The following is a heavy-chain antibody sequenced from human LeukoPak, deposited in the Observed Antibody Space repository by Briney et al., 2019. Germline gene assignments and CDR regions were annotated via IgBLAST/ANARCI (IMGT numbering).Heavy chain of an antibody. Sequence: GGSLRLSCAASGFTFSTHTLHWVRQAPGKGLEWVAIISYDGSNKYYADSVKGRFTISRDNSRSTLYLQMNCLRSEDTAVYFCARDPYYWGQGTLVTVSS. CDR1: GFTFSTHT. CDR3: ARDPYY. CDR2: ISYDGSNK. V-gene: IGHV3-30-3*01. J-gene: IGHJ4*02.